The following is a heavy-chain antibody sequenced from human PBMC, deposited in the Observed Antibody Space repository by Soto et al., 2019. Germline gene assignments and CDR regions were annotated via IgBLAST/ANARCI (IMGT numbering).Heavy chain of an antibody. J-gene: IGHJ4*02. D-gene: IGHD2-21*01. CDR1: GFTFSSYG. V-gene: IGHV3-33*01. CDR3: ARGGECEHPELDY. Sequence: QVQLVESGGGVVQPGRSLRLSCAASGFTFSSYGMHWVRQAPGKGLEWVAVIWYDGSNKNYADSVKGRFTISRDNSKNTLYLQMNSLRADDTAVYYCARGGECEHPELDYWGQGTLVTVSS. CDR2: IWYDGSNK.